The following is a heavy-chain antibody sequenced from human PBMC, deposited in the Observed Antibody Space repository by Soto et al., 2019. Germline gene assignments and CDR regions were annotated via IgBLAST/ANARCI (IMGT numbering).Heavy chain of an antibody. D-gene: IGHD3-10*02. CDR2: ISGSGGST. CDR3: AKAPTNFRKGVRGVINTYFDY. J-gene: IGHJ4*01. V-gene: IGHV3-23*01. Sequence: PGGSLRLSCAASGFTFSSYAMSWVRQAPGKGLEWVSAISGSGGSTYYADSVKGRFTISRDNSKNTLYLQMNSLRAEDTAVYYCAKAPTNFRKGVRGVINTYFDYWGHCTLGTVTS. CDR1: GFTFSSYA.